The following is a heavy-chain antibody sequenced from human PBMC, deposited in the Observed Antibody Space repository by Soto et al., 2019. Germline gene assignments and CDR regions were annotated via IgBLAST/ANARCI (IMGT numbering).Heavy chain of an antibody. CDR3: ARQLRAYYYGSGSPLDAFDI. CDR1: GGSISSSSYY. Sequence: QLQLQESGPGLVKPSETLSLTCTVSGGSISSSSYYWGWIRQPPGKGLEWIGSIYYSGSTYYNPPLKSRVTISVDTSKNQFSLKLSSVTAADTAVYYCARQLRAYYYGSGSPLDAFDIWGQGTMVTVSS. J-gene: IGHJ3*02. V-gene: IGHV4-39*01. D-gene: IGHD3-10*01. CDR2: IYYSGST.